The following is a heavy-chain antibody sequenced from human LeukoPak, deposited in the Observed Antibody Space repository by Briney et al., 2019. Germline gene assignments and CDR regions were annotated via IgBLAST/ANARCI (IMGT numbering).Heavy chain of an antibody. CDR2: IRCYRGNI. CDR1: GSPFSSVA. CDR3: ARSTDYYYGSGRELRVFDY. V-gene: IGHV3-64*01. D-gene: IGHD3-10*01. J-gene: IGHJ4*02. Sequence: GPLRPSCAAPGSPFSSVAFPWVRPAPRQGMGYCSVIRCYRGNIYYANSVKGRFTISRDNSKNTLYLQMGSLRPEDMAVYYCARSTDYYYGSGRELRVFDYWGQGTLVTVSS.